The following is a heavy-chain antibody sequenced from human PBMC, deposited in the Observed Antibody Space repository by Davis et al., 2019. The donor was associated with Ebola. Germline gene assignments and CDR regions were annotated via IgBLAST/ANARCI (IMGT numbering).Heavy chain of an antibody. CDR2: IIPILGAT. Sequence: SVKVSCKASGYKLTSYAMNWVRQAPGQGLEWMGGIIPILGATNYAQSFQGRVTITADESTSTAYMELSSLRSEDTAVYYCARERVTCGGGSCYYSGLDVWGQGTTVTVSS. V-gene: IGHV1-69*13. CDR1: GYKLTSYA. D-gene: IGHD2-15*01. CDR3: ARERVTCGGGSCYYSGLDV. J-gene: IGHJ6*02.